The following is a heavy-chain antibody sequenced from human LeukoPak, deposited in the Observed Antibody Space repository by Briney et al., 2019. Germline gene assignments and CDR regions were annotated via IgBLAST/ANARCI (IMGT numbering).Heavy chain of an antibody. CDR1: GYTFNSYA. D-gene: IGHD2-15*01. J-gene: IGHJ4*02. Sequence: ASEKVPCRASGYTFNSYAINWVRHATGQGLEWMGWIKTNTGNPLYAQDFTGRFVFSLDISVSTANLQISSLNAEDTAVYYCARGRVVAATRYFDYWGQGTLVTVSS. V-gene: IGHV7-4-1*02. CDR2: IKTNTGNP. CDR3: ARGRVVAATRYFDY.